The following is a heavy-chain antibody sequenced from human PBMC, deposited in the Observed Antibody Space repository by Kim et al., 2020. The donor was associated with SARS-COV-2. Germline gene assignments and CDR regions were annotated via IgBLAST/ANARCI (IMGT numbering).Heavy chain of an antibody. D-gene: IGHD3-10*01. CDR3: AKVRDYGSGSYYNGRDGMDV. Sequence: GGSLRLSCAASGFTFSSYAMSWVRQAPGKGLEWVSAISGSGGSTYYADSVKGRFTISRDNSKNTLYLQMNSLRAEDTAVYYCAKVRDYGSGSYYNGRDGMDVWGQGTTVTVSS. CDR2: ISGSGGST. V-gene: IGHV3-23*01. CDR1: GFTFSSYA. J-gene: IGHJ6*02.